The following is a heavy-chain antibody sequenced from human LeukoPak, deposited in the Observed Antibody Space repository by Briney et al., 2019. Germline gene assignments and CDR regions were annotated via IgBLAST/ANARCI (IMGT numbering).Heavy chain of an antibody. CDR2: IYYSGST. J-gene: IGHJ4*02. CDR3: ARGRDDMTGYQKEGFDY. D-gene: IGHD3-9*01. CDR1: GESISGFY. V-gene: IGHV4-59*12. Sequence: SETLSLTCTVSGESISGFYWTWIRQPPGKGLEWIGYIYYSGSTNYNPSLKSRVTISVDTSKNQFSLKLNSVTAADTAIYYCARGRDDMTGYQKEGFDYWGQGTLVTVSS.